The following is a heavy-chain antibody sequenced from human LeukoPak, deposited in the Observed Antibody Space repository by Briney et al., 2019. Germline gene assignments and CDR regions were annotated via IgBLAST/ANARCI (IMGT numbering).Heavy chain of an antibody. CDR2: ISSSSSYI. CDR1: GFTFSSYS. V-gene: IGHV3-21*01. J-gene: IGHJ3*02. D-gene: IGHD4-17*01. CDR3: ARDRDYGDNDAFDI. Sequence: GGALRLSCAASGFTFSSYSMNWVRQAPGRGLVWVSSISSSSSYIYYADSVKGRFTISRDNAKNSLYLQMNRLRAEDTAAYYCARDRDYGDNDAFDIWGQGTMVTVSS.